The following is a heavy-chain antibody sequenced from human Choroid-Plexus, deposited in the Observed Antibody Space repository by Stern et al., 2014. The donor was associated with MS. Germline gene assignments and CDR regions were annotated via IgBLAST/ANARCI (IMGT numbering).Heavy chain of an antibody. Sequence: VQLVESGPGLVKPSQTLSLTCTVSGGSISSGGYYWSWIRQHPGKGLEWIGYIYYSGSTYYNPSLTSRVSISVDTSKNQFSLKLSSVTAADTAVYYCARGPPDYYDSSGYYTYWGQGTLVTVSS. CDR1: GGSISSGGYY. CDR3: ARGPPDYYDSSGYYTY. D-gene: IGHD3-22*01. V-gene: IGHV4-31*03. J-gene: IGHJ4*02. CDR2: IYYSGST.